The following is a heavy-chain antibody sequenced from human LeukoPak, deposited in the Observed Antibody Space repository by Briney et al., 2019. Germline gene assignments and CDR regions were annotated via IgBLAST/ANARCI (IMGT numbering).Heavy chain of an antibody. CDR3: ATLSGGRYSSGGSCYFDY. V-gene: IGHV1-69*10. D-gene: IGHD2-15*01. CDR1: GGTFSSYA. J-gene: IGHJ4*02. CDR2: IIPIRGIA. Sequence: SVKVSCKASGGTFSSYAISWVRQAPGQGLEWVGGIIPIRGIANYAQKVQGRVTITADKSTSTAYMELSSLSSGATAVYYCATLSGGRYSSGGSCYFDYWGPGTLVTVSS.